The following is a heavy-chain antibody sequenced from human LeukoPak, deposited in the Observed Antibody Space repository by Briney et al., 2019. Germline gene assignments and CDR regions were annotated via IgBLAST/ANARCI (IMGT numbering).Heavy chain of an antibody. Sequence: PGGSLRLSCAASGFTFSSYSMNWVRQAPEKGLEWVSSISSSSSYIYYADSVKGRFTISRDNAKNSLYLQMNSLRAEDTAVYYCARGLSGRLDIWGQGTMVTVSS. D-gene: IGHD3-10*01. CDR1: GFTFSSYS. CDR2: ISSSSSYI. J-gene: IGHJ3*02. V-gene: IGHV3-21*01. CDR3: ARGLSGRLDI.